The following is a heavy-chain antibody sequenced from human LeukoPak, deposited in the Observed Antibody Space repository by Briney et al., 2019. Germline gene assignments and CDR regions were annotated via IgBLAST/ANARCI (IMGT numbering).Heavy chain of an antibody. Sequence: GRSLRLSCAAPGFTFDDYAMHWVRQAPGKGLEWVSGISWNSGSIGYADSVKGRFTISRDNAKNSLYLQMNSLRAEDTALYYCAKAPRGYNYRYYFDYWGQGTLVTVSS. D-gene: IGHD5-24*01. J-gene: IGHJ4*02. CDR1: GFTFDDYA. CDR3: AKAPRGYNYRYYFDY. V-gene: IGHV3-9*01. CDR2: ISWNSGSI.